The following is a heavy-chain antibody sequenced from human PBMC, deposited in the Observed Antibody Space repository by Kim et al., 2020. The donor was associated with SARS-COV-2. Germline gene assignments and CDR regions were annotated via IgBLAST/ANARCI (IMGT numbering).Heavy chain of an antibody. Sequence: ETLSLTCTVSGGSISSYYWSWIRQPAGKGLEWIGRIYTSGSTNYNPSLKSRVTMSVDTSKNQFSLKLSSVTAADTAVYYCARTLSPYYYGSGTLYGMDVWGQGTTVTVSS. CDR2: IYTSGST. CDR1: GGSISSYY. CDR3: ARTLSPYYYGSGTLYGMDV. V-gene: IGHV4-4*07. J-gene: IGHJ6*02. D-gene: IGHD3-10*01.